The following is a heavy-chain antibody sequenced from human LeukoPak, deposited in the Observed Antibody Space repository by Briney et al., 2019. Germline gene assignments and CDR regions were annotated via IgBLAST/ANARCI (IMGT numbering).Heavy chain of an antibody. CDR2: ISSSSSYI. CDR1: GFTFSSYS. D-gene: IGHD6-19*01. J-gene: IGHJ4*02. V-gene: IGHV3-21*01. CDR3: ARVSGPSDY. Sequence: GGSLRLSCAASGFTFSSYSMTWVRQTPGKGLEWVSSISSSSSYIYYVDSVKGRFTISRDNAKNSLFLQMNSLRAEDTAVYYCARVSGPSDYWGQGTLVTVSS.